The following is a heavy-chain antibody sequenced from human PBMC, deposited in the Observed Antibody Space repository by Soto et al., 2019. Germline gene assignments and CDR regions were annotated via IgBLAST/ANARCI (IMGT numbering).Heavy chain of an antibody. D-gene: IGHD6-13*01. CDR1: GGSSSSGGYS. CDR2: MYHSGST. Sequence: SETLSLTCAVSGGSSSSGGYSWRWIRQPPGKGLEWIGYMYHSGSTYYNPSLKSRVTISVDRSKNQFSLKLSSVTAADTAVYYCARDLQYSRLFYGMDVWGQGTTVTVSS. V-gene: IGHV4-30-2*01. CDR3: ARDLQYSRLFYGMDV. J-gene: IGHJ6*02.